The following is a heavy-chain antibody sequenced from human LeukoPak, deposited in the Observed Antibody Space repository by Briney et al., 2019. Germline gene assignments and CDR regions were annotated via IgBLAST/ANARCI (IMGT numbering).Heavy chain of an antibody. V-gene: IGHV3-7*01. D-gene: IGHD2-2*01. Sequence: GGSLRLFCAASGFTFSSYWMSWVRQAPGKGLEWVANIKQDGSEKYYVDSVKGRFTISRDNAKNSLYLQMNSLRAEDTAVYYCARDRVPFVVPAATFDYWGQGTLVTVSS. CDR2: IKQDGSEK. CDR1: GFTFSSYW. CDR3: ARDRVPFVVPAATFDY. J-gene: IGHJ4*02.